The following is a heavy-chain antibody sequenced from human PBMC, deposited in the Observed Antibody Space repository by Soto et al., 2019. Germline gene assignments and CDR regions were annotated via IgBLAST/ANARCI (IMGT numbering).Heavy chain of an antibody. CDR2: IYPYDSDT. J-gene: IGHJ4*02. Sequence: GESLKISCKGSGYSFSNFWIAWVRQMPGEGLEWLGIIYPYDSDTRYSPSFLGQVTISADKSIKTTYLQWSSLKASDTAIYFCASSVLVTSTMNYFDLWGQGTLVTVSS. CDR3: ASSVLVTSTMNYFDL. D-gene: IGHD2-8*02. V-gene: IGHV5-51*01. CDR1: GYSFSNFW.